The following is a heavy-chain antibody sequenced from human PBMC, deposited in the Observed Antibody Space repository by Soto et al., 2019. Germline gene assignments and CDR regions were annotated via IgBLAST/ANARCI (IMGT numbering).Heavy chain of an antibody. Sequence: HPGGSLRLSCAASGFTFSSYGMHWVRQAPGKGLEWVAVIWYDGSNKYYADSVKGRFTISRDNSKNTLYLQMNSLRAEDTAVYYCARITYYYDSSGYKSYYYYGMDVWGQGTTVTVSS. CDR3: ARITYYYDSSGYKSYYYYGMDV. J-gene: IGHJ6*02. CDR2: IWYDGSNK. CDR1: GFTFSSYG. D-gene: IGHD3-22*01. V-gene: IGHV3-33*08.